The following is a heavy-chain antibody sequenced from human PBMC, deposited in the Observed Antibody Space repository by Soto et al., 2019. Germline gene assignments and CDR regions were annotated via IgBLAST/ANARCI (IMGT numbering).Heavy chain of an antibody. CDR2: ISYDGSNK. J-gene: IGHJ6*02. CDR3: AKGGYDFWSGYFTPYYYYGMDV. Sequence: QVQLVESGGGVVQPGRSLRLSCAASGFTFSSYGMHWVRQAPGKGLEWVAVISYDGSNKYYADSVKGRFTISRDNSKNTLYLQMHSLRAEDTAVYYCAKGGYDFWSGYFTPYYYYGMDVWGQGTTVTVSS. D-gene: IGHD3-3*01. V-gene: IGHV3-30*18. CDR1: GFTFSSYG.